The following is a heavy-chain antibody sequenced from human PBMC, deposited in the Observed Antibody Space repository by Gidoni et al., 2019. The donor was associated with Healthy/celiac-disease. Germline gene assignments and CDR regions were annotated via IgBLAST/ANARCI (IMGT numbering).Heavy chain of an antibody. CDR3: ARLSDDGDYAFDP. V-gene: IGHV3-53*01. Sequence: EVQLVESGGGLIQPGGSLSLSCAASGFPVSSNYMSWVRQAPGKGLEWVSVIYSGGSTYYADSVKGRFTISRDNSKNTLYLQMNSLRAEDTAVYYCARLSDDGDYAFDPWGQGTLVTVSS. D-gene: IGHD4-17*01. CDR2: IYSGGST. CDR1: GFPVSSNY. J-gene: IGHJ5*02.